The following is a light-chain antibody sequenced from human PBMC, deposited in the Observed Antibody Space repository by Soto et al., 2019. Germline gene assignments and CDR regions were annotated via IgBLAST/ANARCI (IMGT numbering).Light chain of an antibody. CDR3: QQYEKWPLT. J-gene: IGKJ4*01. CDR1: QSVGRS. CDR2: GAS. Sequence: EIVMTQSPATLSVSPGERVTLSCRASQSVGRSLAWYQQKAGQAPRLLIYGASTRATGTPVRFSGSGSGTEFSLTISSLQSEDFVVYYCQQYEKWPLTFGGGTKV. V-gene: IGKV3-15*01.